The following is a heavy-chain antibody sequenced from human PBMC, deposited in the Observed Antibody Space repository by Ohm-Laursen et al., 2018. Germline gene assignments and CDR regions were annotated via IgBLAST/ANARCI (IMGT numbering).Heavy chain of an antibody. D-gene: IGHD3-3*01. CDR3: ARDFYYDFWSGYYSGYYYYGMDV. Sequence: ASVKVSCKASGFTFPSYGISWVRQAPGQGPEWMGWISAYNGNTKHAQKLQGRVTMTTDTSTSTAYMELRSLRSHDTAVYYCARDFYYDFWSGYYSGYYYYGMDVWVQGTTVTVS. V-gene: IGHV1-18*01. J-gene: IGHJ6*02. CDR2: ISAYNGNT. CDR1: GFTFPSYG.